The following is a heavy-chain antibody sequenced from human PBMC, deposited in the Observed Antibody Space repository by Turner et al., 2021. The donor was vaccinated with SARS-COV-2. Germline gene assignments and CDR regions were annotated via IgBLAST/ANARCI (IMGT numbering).Heavy chain of an antibody. CDR1: GLTFSSYG. D-gene: IGHD3-22*01. J-gene: IGHJ3*02. Sequence: QVQLVESGGGVVQPGRSLRPSCAASGLTFSSYGMHWVRQAPGKGLEWVAVIWYDGSNKYYADSVKGRFTISRDISKNTLYLQMNSLRAEDTAVYYCARDHYYDSSGYTLDAFDIWGQGTMITISS. V-gene: IGHV3-33*01. CDR2: IWYDGSNK. CDR3: ARDHYYDSSGYTLDAFDI.